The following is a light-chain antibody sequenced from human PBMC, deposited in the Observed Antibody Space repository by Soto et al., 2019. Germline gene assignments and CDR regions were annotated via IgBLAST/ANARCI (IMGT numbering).Light chain of an antibody. CDR2: DAS. CDR3: QQFSSYPLT. Sequence: EVVLTQSPATLSFSPGERATLSCRTSQSVSNYLAWYQQKPGQAPRLLIYDASNRATGIPARFSGGGSGTDFTLTISRLEPEDFAVYYCQQFSSYPLTFGGGTKVDIK. J-gene: IGKJ4*01. V-gene: IGKV3-11*01. CDR1: QSVSNY.